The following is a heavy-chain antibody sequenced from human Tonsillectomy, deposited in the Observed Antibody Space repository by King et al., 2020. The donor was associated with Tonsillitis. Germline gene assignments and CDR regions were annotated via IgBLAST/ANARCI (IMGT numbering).Heavy chain of an antibody. CDR1: VFTFSSYG. Sequence: VQLVESGGGVFQPGRSLRLSCAASVFTFSSYGIHWVRQAPGKGLEGGAVTWYDGSNIYYADSVKCRFTISRDNSKNTLYLQMNRQRAEETALYYCARTGHYYGSGHNDAFDIWGQGTMVTVSS. V-gene: IGHV3-33*08. J-gene: IGHJ3*02. D-gene: IGHD3-10*01. CDR3: ARTGHYYGSGHNDAFDI. CDR2: TWYDGSNI.